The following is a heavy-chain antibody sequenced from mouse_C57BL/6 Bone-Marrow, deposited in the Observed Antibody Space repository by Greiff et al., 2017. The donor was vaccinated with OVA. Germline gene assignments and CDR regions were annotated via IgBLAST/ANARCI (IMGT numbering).Heavy chain of an antibody. V-gene: IGHV14-4*01. J-gene: IGHJ4*01. CDR3: TWDYPYYNGMAY. CDR2: IDPENGDT. D-gene: IGHD2-4*01. CDR1: GFNIKDDY. Sequence: EVQLVESGAELVRPGASVKLSCTASGFNIKDDYMHWVKQRHGQGLEWIGWIDPENGDTNYDKKFQGKATITADTSSNTAYMQLSSLTSEDTAVYYCTWDYPYYNGMAYWGQGTAVTVSS.